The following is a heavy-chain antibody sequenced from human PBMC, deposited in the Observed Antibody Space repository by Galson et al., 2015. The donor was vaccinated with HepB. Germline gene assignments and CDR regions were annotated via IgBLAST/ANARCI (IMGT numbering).Heavy chain of an antibody. CDR2: ISSSSSYI. CDR1: GFTLSSYS. V-gene: IGHV3-21*01. Sequence: SLRLSCAASGFTLSSYSMNWVRQAPGKGLEWVSSISSSSSYIYYADSVKGRFTISRDNAKNSLYLQMNSLRAEDTVVYYCASPVYSDYWGQGTLVTVSS. J-gene: IGHJ4*02. CDR3: ASPVYSDY. D-gene: IGHD2-8*01.